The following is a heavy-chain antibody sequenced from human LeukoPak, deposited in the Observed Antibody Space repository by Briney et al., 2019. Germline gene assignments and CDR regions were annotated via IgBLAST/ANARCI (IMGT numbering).Heavy chain of an antibody. CDR1: GGSISSSSYY. Sequence: SETLSLTCTVSGGSISSSSYYRGWIRQPPGKGLEWIGYIYYSGSTNHNPSLKSRVTISVDTSKNQFSLKLSSVTAADTAVYYCARAYYYGSGSYAFDIWGQGTMVTVSS. J-gene: IGHJ3*02. D-gene: IGHD3-10*01. CDR3: ARAYYYGSGSYAFDI. V-gene: IGHV4-61*05. CDR2: IYYSGST.